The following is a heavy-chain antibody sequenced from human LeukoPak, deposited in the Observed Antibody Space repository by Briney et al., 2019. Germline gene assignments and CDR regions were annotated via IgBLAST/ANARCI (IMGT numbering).Heavy chain of an antibody. CDR1: GFTFSSYW. Sequence: GGSLRLSCAASGFTFSSYWMSWVRQAPGKGLEWVANIKQDGSEKYYVDSVKGRFTISRDNAKNSLYLQMNSLRAEDTAVYYCARDIPDFGELPGEFDYWGQGTLVTVSS. CDR2: IKQDGSEK. J-gene: IGHJ4*02. V-gene: IGHV3-7*01. D-gene: IGHD1-26*01. CDR3: ARDIPDFGELPGEFDY.